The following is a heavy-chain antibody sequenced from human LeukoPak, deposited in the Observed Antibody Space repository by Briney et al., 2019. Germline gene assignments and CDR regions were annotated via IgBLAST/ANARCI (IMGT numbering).Heavy chain of an antibody. CDR3: ARTGGSGWPTPHYFDY. J-gene: IGHJ4*02. D-gene: IGHD6-19*01. CDR1: GHTFTSYG. V-gene: IGHV1-18*01. Sequence: GAPVKVSCKASGHTFTSYGISWVRQAPGQGLEWMGWISAYNGNTNYAQKLQGRVTMTTDTSTSTAYMELRSLRSDDTAVYYCARTGGSGWPTPHYFDYWGQGTLVTVSS. CDR2: ISAYNGNT.